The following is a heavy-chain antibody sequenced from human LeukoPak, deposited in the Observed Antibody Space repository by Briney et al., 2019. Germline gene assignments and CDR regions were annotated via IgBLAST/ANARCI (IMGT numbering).Heavy chain of an antibody. J-gene: IGHJ4*02. V-gene: IGHV1-18*01. Sequence: GASVKVSCTASGYTFTNYGINWVRQAPGQGLEWVGWISAHTGDTNYAQKVQGRVTMTTDTSTSTIYMELRSLKSDNTAIYYCARESPGNFDFWGQGTLVTVSS. CDR3: ARESPGNFDF. CDR2: ISAHTGDT. CDR1: GYTFTNYG. D-gene: IGHD1-26*01.